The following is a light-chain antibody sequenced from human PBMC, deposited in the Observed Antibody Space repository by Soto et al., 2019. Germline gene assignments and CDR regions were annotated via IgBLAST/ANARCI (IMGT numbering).Light chain of an antibody. CDR2: GNS. CDR1: SSNIGAGYD. V-gene: IGLV1-40*01. Sequence: QPVLTQPPSVSGAPGQRVTISCTGSSSNIGAGYDVHWYQQLPGTAPKLLIYGNSNRPSGVPDRLSGSKSGTSASLAITGLQAEDEADYYCQSYDSSLSSVVFGGGTKLTVL. CDR3: QSYDSSLSSVV. J-gene: IGLJ2*01.